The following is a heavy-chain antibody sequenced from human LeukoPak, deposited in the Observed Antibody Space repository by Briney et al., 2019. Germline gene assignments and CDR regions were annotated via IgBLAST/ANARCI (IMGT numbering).Heavy chain of an antibody. CDR3: ARITDGIGDYGFYY. J-gene: IGHJ4*02. Sequence: GASVKVSCKASGYTFTSYGISWVRQAPGQGLEWMGWISAYNGNTNYAQKLQGRVTMTTDTSTSTAYMELRSLRSDDTAVYYCARITDGIGDYGFYYWGQGTLVTVSS. D-gene: IGHD4-17*01. V-gene: IGHV1-18*01. CDR1: GYTFTSYG. CDR2: ISAYNGNT.